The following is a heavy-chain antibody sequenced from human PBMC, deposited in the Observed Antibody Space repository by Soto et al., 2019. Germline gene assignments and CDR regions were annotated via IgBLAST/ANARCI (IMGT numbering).Heavy chain of an antibody. J-gene: IGHJ4*02. CDR2: IYYSRNT. V-gene: IGHV4-31*03. D-gene: IGHD2-2*01. CDR1: GVSISSGGYY. Sequence: QVQLQESGPGLVKPSQTLYLTCTVSGVSISSGGYYWSWIRQHPGKGLEWIGYIYYSRNTYYNPSLKSRVTITVDTSKNQFSLKLSSVTAADTAVYYCARGVYCSSTSCYVGGFFDYWGQGTLVTVSS. CDR3: ARGVYCSSTSCYVGGFFDY.